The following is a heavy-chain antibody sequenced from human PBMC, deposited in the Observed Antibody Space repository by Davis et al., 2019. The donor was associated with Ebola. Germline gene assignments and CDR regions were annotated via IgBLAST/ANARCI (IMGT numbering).Heavy chain of an antibody. V-gene: IGHV3-23*01. CDR2: ISGSGGST. Sequence: PGGSLRLSCAASGFTFSSYAMSWVRQAPGKGLKWVSAISGSGGSTYYADSVKGRFTISRDNSKNTLYLQMNSLRAEDTAVYYCAKDPSTYYYDSSGSRGLYYYGMDVWGQGTTVTVSS. CDR3: AKDPSTYYYDSSGSRGLYYYGMDV. J-gene: IGHJ6*02. D-gene: IGHD3-22*01. CDR1: GFTFSSYA.